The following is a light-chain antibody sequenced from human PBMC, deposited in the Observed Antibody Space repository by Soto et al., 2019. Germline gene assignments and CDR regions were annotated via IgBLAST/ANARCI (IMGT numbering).Light chain of an antibody. CDR1: SGHSSYI. CDR2: LEGSGSY. Sequence: QSVLTQSSSASASLGPSVKLTCTLSSGHSSYIIAWHQQQPGKAPRYLMKLEGSGSYNKGSGVPDRFSGSSSGADRYLTISNLQFEDEADYYCETWDSNTRVFGGGTQLTVL. V-gene: IGLV4-60*02. J-gene: IGLJ3*02. CDR3: ETWDSNTRV.